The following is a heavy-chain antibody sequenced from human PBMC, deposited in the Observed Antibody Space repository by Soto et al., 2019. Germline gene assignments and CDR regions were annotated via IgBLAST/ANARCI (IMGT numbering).Heavy chain of an antibody. V-gene: IGHV4-34*01. J-gene: IGHJ3*02. CDR3: ARRSDRSGRNI. CDR2: VNHSGST. D-gene: IGHD3-10*01. CDR1: GGSFSGYY. Sequence: SETLSLTCGVYGGSFSGYYWSWIRQPPGKGLEWIGEVNHSGSTNYNPSLKSRVTISVDTSKNQFSLKLSSVTAADTAVYYCARRSDRSGRNIWGQGTMVT.